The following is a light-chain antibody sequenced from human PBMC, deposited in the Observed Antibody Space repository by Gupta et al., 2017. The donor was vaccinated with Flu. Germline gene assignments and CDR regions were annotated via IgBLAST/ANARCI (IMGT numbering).Light chain of an antibody. V-gene: IGKV3-15*01. CDR1: QSVSNN. J-gene: IGKJ1*01. Sequence: ETVMTPPPATPSVSPGERAPLSCRASQSVSNNLAWYQQKPGQAPRLLIYGASTRATGIPARFSGSGSGTEFTLTISSLQSEDFAVYYCQQYNNWPPRQTFGQGTKVEIK. CDR3: QQYNNWPPRQT. CDR2: GAS.